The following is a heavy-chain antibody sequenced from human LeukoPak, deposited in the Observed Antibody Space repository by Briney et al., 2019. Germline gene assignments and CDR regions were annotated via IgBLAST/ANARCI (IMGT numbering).Heavy chain of an antibody. CDR3: ARADCSSTSCYSNYYYMDV. J-gene: IGHJ6*03. D-gene: IGHD2-2*02. CDR2: SGGT. V-gene: IGHV1-2*02. Sequence: SGGTNYAQKFQGRVTMTRDTSISTAYMELSRLRSDDTAVYYCARADCSSTSCYSNYYYMDVWGKGTTVTVSS.